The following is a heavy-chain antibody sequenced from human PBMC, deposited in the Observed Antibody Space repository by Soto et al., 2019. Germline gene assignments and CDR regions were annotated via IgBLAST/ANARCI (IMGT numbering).Heavy chain of an antibody. CDR2: IYHSGST. CDR3: ASSHAGAHITAAVH. D-gene: IGHD6-13*01. Sequence: QLQLQESGSGLVKPSRTLSLTCAVSGGSISSGGYSWSWIRQPPGKGLEWIGYIYHSGSTYYNPSLKSRVTISVDRSKNQFSLKLSSVTAADTAVYYCASSHAGAHITAAVHWGQGTLVIVSS. CDR1: GGSISSGGYS. J-gene: IGHJ4*02. V-gene: IGHV4-30-2*01.